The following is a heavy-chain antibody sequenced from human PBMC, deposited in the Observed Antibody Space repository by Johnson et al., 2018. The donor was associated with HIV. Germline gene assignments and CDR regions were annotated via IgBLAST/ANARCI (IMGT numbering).Heavy chain of an antibody. V-gene: IGHV3-33*01. Sequence: VQLVESGGGVVQPGRSLRLSCAASGFTFSSYGMHWVRQAPGKGLEWVAGMWYDGTKKNYADSVKGRFTISRDNSKNTLDLQMNSLRAEDTAVYYCARDSDISLGVAGAFDIWGQGTTVTVSA. CDR3: ARDSDISLGVAGAFDI. CDR1: GFTFSSYG. J-gene: IGHJ3*02. CDR2: MWYDGTKK. D-gene: IGHD3-9*01.